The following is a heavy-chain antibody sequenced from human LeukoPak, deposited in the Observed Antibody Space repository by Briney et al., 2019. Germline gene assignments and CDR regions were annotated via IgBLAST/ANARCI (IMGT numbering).Heavy chain of an antibody. J-gene: IGHJ4*02. V-gene: IGHV3-30*02. Sequence: TGGSLRLSCVGSEFTFTSYGMHWVRQAPGKGLEWVAFLRYDGSNRSYADSVKGRFTISRDNSKNTLYLQMNSLRAEDTAVYYCAKDVDLFGELYFDSWGQGTLVTVSS. CDR3: AKDVDLFGELYFDS. CDR1: EFTFTSYG. D-gene: IGHD3-10*02. CDR2: LRYDGSNR.